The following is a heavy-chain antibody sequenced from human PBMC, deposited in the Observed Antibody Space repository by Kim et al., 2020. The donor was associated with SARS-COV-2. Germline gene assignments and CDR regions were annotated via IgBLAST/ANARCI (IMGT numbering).Heavy chain of an antibody. CDR2: ST. CDR3: ARDLSWNYDY. V-gene: IGHV3-74*01. D-gene: IGHD1-7*01. J-gene: IGHJ4*02. Sequence: STAYADSVKGRFTISRDNAKNMLYRQMNSLRAEDTAVYYCARDLSWNYDYWGQGTLVIVSS.